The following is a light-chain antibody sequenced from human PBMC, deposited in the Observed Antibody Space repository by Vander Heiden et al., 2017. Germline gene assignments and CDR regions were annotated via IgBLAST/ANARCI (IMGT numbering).Light chain of an antibody. Sequence: DIQMTQSPSTLSASVGDRVTITCRASQSISSWLAWYQQKPGKAPKLLIYKASSLESGVPSRFSGSGSRTEFTLTISSLQPDDFATYYCQQYNSESETFGQGTKLEIK. CDR3: QQYNSESET. V-gene: IGKV1-5*03. CDR1: QSISSW. J-gene: IGKJ2*01. CDR2: KAS.